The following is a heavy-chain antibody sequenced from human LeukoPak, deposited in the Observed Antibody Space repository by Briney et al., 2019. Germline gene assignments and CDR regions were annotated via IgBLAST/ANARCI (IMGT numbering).Heavy chain of an antibody. V-gene: IGHV3-23*01. CDR2: ISGSGSST. D-gene: IGHD6-25*01. Sequence: GGSPRLSCVASGLTFSTYAMSWVRQAPGKGLQWVSAISGSGSSTYYADSVKGRFTISRDNSKNTLYLQMNTLRAEDTAVYFCAGGNTWPGLSYWGQGTLLTVSS. CDR3: AGGNTWPGLSY. CDR1: GLTFSTYA. J-gene: IGHJ4*02.